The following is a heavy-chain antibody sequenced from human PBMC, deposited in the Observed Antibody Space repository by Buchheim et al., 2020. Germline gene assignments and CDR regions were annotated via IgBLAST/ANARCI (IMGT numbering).Heavy chain of an antibody. D-gene: IGHD3-3*01. CDR3: TTDPRLRFLEWLLSVNV. Sequence: EVQLVESGGGLVKPGGSLRLSCAASGFTFSNAWMNWVRQAPGKGLEWVGRIKSKTDGGTTDYAAPVKGRFTISRDDSKNTLYLQMNSLKTEDTAVCYCTTDPRLRFLEWLLSVNVWGQGTT. CDR2: IKSKTDGGTT. J-gene: IGHJ6*02. CDR1: GFTFSNAW. V-gene: IGHV3-15*07.